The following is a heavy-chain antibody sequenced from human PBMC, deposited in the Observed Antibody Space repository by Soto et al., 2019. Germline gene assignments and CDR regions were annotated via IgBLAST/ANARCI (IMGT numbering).Heavy chain of an antibody. Sequence: SETLSLTCTVSGGSIIRGCYYWSWIRQHPGKGLEWIGYIYYSGSTHYNPSLKSRLTISVDTSKNQFSLKLSSVTAADTAVYYCARMPAISNPSPDYWGQGALVTVSS. J-gene: IGHJ4*02. V-gene: IGHV4-31*03. D-gene: IGHD3-3*01. CDR3: ARMPAISNPSPDY. CDR2: IYYSGST. CDR1: GGSIIRGCYY.